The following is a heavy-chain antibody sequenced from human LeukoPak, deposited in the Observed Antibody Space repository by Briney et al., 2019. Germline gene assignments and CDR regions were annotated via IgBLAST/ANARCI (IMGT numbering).Heavy chain of an antibody. D-gene: IGHD3-22*01. V-gene: IGHV3-9*01. J-gene: IGHJ3*02. CDR2: ISWNSGSI. Sequence: GGSLRLSCAASGFTFDDYAMHWVRQAPGKGLEWVSGISWNSGSIGYADSVKGRFTISRDNSKNTLYLQMNSLRAEDTAVYYCAKAASGYQPTLDIWGQGTMVTVSS. CDR3: AKAASGYQPTLDI. CDR1: GFTFDDYA.